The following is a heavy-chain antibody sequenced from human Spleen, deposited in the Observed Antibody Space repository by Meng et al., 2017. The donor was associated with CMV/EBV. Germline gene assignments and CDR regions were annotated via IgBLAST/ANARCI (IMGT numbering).Heavy chain of an antibody. V-gene: IGHV4-4*07. Sequence: SGPAPLQPSQPRALHRTAPCSSICSSHRCWIRQPPGKGREWIVLIYTSGSTNYNPSLKCRFTMSADTSKNQFSLKLSSVPCADTAVDYCARAPTYRSGGSCYPYFDYWGQGTLVTASS. D-gene: IGHD2-15*01. CDR1: CSSICSSH. J-gene: IGHJ4*02. CDR3: ARAPTYRSGGSCYPYFDY. CDR2: IYTSGST.